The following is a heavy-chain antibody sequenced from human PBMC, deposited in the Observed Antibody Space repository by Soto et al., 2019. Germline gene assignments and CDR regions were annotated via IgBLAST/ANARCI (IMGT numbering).Heavy chain of an antibody. CDR3: ARARGTAGKRYFDY. CDR1: GGSMIAYY. J-gene: IGHJ4*02. Sequence: SETLSLTCTVSGGSMIAYYWNWMRQPPGKGLQWIGYTYYSGSTTYNPSLKSRVTISVDSSKNQFSLKLDSVTPADTAVYYCARARGTAGKRYFDYWGPGTLVTVSS. D-gene: IGHD6-13*01. V-gene: IGHV4-59*01. CDR2: TYYSGST.